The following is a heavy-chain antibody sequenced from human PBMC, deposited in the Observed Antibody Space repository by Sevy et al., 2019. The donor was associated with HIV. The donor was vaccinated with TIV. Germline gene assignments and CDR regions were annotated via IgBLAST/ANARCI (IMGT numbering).Heavy chain of an antibody. J-gene: IGHJ4*02. CDR2: ISSGSSYK. D-gene: IGHD3-22*01. V-gene: IGHV3-21*01. Sequence: GGSLRLSCEASGFTFRDYSMNWVRQAPGKGLEWVSSISSGSSYKKYGDSVKGRFTISRDNVKNSLYLQLNSLRAEDTAIYYYTRVDYYYTSGSHYCCQGALVTISS. CDR1: GFTFRDYS. CDR3: TRVDYYYTSGSHY.